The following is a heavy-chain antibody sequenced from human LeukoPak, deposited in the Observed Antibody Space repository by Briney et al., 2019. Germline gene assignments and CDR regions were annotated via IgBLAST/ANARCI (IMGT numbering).Heavy chain of an antibody. D-gene: IGHD3-3*01. CDR2: IYYSGST. J-gene: IGHJ6*03. Sequence: KPSETLSLTCTVSGGSISSSSYYWGWIRQPPGKGLEWIGSIYYSGSTYYNPSLKSRVTISVDTSKNQFSLKLSSVTAADTAVYYCASGSGYGPMDVWGKGTTVTVSS. CDR1: GGSISSSSYY. CDR3: ASGSGYGPMDV. V-gene: IGHV4-39*01.